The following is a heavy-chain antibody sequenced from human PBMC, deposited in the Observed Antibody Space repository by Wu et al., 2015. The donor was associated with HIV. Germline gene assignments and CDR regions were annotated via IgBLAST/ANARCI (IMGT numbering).Heavy chain of an antibody. CDR2: TNVNTGGT. CDR1: GYTFTTYY. D-gene: IGHD2-15*01. CDR3: ARDYCSGGFCHYFFDS. Sequence: QVQLMQSGAEVKKPGASVKVSCQTSGYTFTTYYIHWVRQAPGQGLEWMGWTNVNTGGTNYAPKFQGRVTMTRDTSISTAYMELSRLTSDDTAVYYCARDYCSGGFCHYFFDSWGRGNPSVHRLL. V-gene: IGHV1-2*02. J-gene: IGHJ4*02.